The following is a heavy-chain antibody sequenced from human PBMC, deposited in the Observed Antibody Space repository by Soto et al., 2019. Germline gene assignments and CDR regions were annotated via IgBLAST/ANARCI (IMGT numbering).Heavy chain of an antibody. J-gene: IGHJ4*02. CDR1: GYTFTSYA. D-gene: IGHD6-19*01. CDR2: INAGNGNT. V-gene: IGHV1-3*01. CDR3: ARGRSYNSAWSRQYYFDY. Sequence: QVQLVQSGAEVKKPGASVKVSCKASGYTFTSYAMHWVRQTPGQRLEWMGWINAGNGNTKYSQKFQGRVTITRDTAASTAYMELSSLRSEDTAVYYCARGRSYNSAWSRQYYFDYWGQGTLVTVSS.